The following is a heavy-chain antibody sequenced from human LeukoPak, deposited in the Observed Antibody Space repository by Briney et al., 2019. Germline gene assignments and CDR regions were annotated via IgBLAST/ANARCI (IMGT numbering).Heavy chain of an antibody. D-gene: IGHD5-24*01. V-gene: IGHV3-7*01. CDR1: GFTFSLYW. Sequence: GGSLRLSCRASGFTFSLYWVTWVRQAPGKGPEFVANLEEDGSDKKYVDSLKGRFTISRDNAENSLFLQINNLRVEDTTVYYCAREDGYNTMNHWGQGTLVTVSS. J-gene: IGHJ5*02. CDR3: AREDGYNTMNH. CDR2: LEEDGSDK.